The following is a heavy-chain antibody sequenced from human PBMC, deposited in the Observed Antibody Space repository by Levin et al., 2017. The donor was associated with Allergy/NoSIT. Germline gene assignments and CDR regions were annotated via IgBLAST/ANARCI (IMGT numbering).Heavy chain of an antibody. Sequence: PGGSLRLSCKGSGYSFSSYWIGWVRQMPGKGLEWMGIIYPGDSDTRYSPSFQGQVTISADKSITTVYLQWSSLRASDTAMYYCARLGLRSIERGFSYGTGFDPWGQGTLVTVSS. CDR3: ARLGLRSIERGFSYGTGFDP. D-gene: IGHD5-18*01. CDR1: GYSFSSYW. V-gene: IGHV5-51*01. J-gene: IGHJ5*02. CDR2: IYPGDSDT.